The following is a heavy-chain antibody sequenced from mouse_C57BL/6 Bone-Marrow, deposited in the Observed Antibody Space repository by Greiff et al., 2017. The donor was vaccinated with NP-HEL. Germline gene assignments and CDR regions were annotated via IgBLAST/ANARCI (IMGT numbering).Heavy chain of an antibody. CDR2: IYPGGGYT. D-gene: IGHD2-3*01. J-gene: IGHJ3*01. CDR3: ASHDGYYPAWFAY. Sequence: QVQLQQSGAELVRPGTSVKMSCKASGYTFTNYWIGWAKQRPGHGLEWIGDIYPGGGYTNYNEKFKGKATLTADKSSSTAYMQFISLTSEDSAIYYCASHDGYYPAWFAYWGQGTLVTVSA. CDR1: GYTFTNYW. V-gene: IGHV1-63*01.